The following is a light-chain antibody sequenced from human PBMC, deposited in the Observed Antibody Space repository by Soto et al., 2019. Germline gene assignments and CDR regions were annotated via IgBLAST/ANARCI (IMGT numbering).Light chain of an antibody. CDR2: GAS. CDR3: QQYNNWPET. J-gene: IGKJ2*01. V-gene: IGKV3-15*01. CDR1: QSVSST. Sequence: EIVMTQSPATLSVSPGERATLSCRASQSVSSTLAWYQQKPGQAPRLLIYGASTRATGIPARFSGSGSGTEFTLTISSLQYEDFAVYYCQQYNNWPETFGQGTKLEIK.